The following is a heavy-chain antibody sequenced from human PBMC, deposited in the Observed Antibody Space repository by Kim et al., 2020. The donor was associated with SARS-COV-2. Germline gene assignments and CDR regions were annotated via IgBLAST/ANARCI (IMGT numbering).Heavy chain of an antibody. CDR3: ARDLLHTGFDF. V-gene: IGHV1-3*01. CDR2: NI. J-gene: IGHJ4*02. Sequence: NIKYSQNFQGSAPLTWDTSANTAYMELSSLRSEDTAVYFCARDLLHTGFDFWGQGTLVTVSS. D-gene: IGHD2-8*02.